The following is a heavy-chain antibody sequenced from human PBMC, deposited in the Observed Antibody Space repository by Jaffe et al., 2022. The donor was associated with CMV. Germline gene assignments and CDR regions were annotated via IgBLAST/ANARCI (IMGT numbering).Heavy chain of an antibody. CDR2: IFSNDEK. CDR1: GFSLSNPKMG. V-gene: IGHV2-26*01. J-gene: IGHJ4*02. Sequence: QVTLKESGPVLVKPTETLTLTCTVSGFSLSNPKMGVSWVRQPPGKALEWLAHIFSNDEKSYSTSLERRLTISKDTSKSQVVLTMANMGPLDTATYFCVRGDGFCSAANCYSFDSWGQGILVTVSS. CDR3: VRGDGFCSAANCYSFDS. D-gene: IGHD2-15*01.